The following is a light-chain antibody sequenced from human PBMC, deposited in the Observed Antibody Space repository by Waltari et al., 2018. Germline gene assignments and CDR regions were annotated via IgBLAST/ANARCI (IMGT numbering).Light chain of an antibody. CDR3: AAWDDTLSAVL. V-gene: IGLV1-47*01. CDR1: RSNIGINY. CDR2: RNN. J-gene: IGLJ3*02. Sequence: QSVLTQPPSASGTPGPRVTISCSGSRSNIGINYVYWYQHLPGTTPKLLIYRNNQRPSGVPDRFSGSKSGTSASLDISGLRSEDEADYYCAAWDDTLSAVLFGGGTNLTVL.